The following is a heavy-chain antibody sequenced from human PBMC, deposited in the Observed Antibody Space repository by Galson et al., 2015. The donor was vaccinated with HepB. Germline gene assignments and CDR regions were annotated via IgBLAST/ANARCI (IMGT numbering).Heavy chain of an antibody. J-gene: IGHJ3*02. D-gene: IGHD3-10*01. CDR1: GFTFSDYY. Sequence: SLRLSCAASGFTFSDYYMSWIRQAPGKGLEWVSYISSSGSTIYYADSVKGRFTISRDNAKNSLYLQMNSLRAEDTAVYYCARDPPLWSRGVDAFDIWGQGTMVTVSS. V-gene: IGHV3-11*01. CDR2: ISSSGSTI. CDR3: ARDPPLWSRGVDAFDI.